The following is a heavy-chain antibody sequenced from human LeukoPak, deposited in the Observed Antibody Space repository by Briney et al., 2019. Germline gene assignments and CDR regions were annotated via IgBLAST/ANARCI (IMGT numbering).Heavy chain of an antibody. J-gene: IGHJ4*02. CDR1: GFTFSDYY. D-gene: IGHD5-24*01. CDR2: ISSSGSTI. Sequence: GSLRLSCAXSGFTFSDYYMSWIRQAPGKGPEWVSYISSSGSTIYYADSVKGRFTISRDNAKNSLYLQMNSLRAEDTAVYYCARDIRDGYNYFVYWGQGTLVTVSS. V-gene: IGHV3-11*01. CDR3: ARDIRDGYNYFVY.